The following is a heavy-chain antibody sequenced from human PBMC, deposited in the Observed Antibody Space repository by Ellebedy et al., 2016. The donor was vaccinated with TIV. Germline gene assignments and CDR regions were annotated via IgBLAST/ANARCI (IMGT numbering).Heavy chain of an antibody. Sequence: SETLSLXXTVSDGSATSSYWARVRQSAEKGLEWIGRIWSSGSAAEYNPSLKSRVTMSVDSTKNQFSLNLSSVTAADTAVYYCAREQYCRGISCNFNLDSWGPGTLVTVSS. CDR2: IWSSGSA. CDR1: DGSATSSY. D-gene: IGHD2-2*01. CDR3: AREQYCRGISCNFNLDS. J-gene: IGHJ4*02. V-gene: IGHV4-4*07.